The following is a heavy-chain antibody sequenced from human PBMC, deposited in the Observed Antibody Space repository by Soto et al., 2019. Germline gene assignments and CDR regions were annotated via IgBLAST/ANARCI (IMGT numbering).Heavy chain of an antibody. CDR3: AKAAAARPTYYYYYMDV. V-gene: IGHV3-23*01. Sequence: PSETLSLTCTVSGGSISSSSYYWGWIRQPPGKGLEWVSAMSGSGGSTYYADSVKGRFTISRDNSKNTLYLQMNSLRAEDTAVYYCAKAAAARPTYYYYYMDVWGKGTTVTVS. CDR2: MSGSGGST. D-gene: IGHD6-6*01. J-gene: IGHJ6*03. CDR1: GGSISSSSYY.